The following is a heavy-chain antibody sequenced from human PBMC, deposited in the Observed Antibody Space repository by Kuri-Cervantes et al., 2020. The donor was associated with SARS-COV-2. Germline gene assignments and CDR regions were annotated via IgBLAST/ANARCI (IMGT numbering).Heavy chain of an antibody. CDR3: ARGLRGLTHDY. V-gene: IGHV4-39*01. J-gene: IGHJ4*02. CDR2: IYYSGST. Sequence: SETLSLTCTVSGGSISSRSYYWGWIRQPPGKGLEWIGSIYYSGSTYYNPSLKSRVTISVDTSKNQFSLKLSSVTAADTAVYYCARGLRGLTHDYWGQGTLVTVSS. CDR1: GGSISSRSYY. D-gene: IGHD4/OR15-4a*01.